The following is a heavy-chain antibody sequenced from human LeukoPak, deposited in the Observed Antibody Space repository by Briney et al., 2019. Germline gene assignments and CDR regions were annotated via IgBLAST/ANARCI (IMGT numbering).Heavy chain of an antibody. CDR2: IYYSGSP. CDR3: ASAGRITIFGHQYFFDY. Sequence: PADTLSLTCTVSGGSISSSSYYWAWIRQPPGKGLEWFLIIYYSGSPYYNQSLKSRVTISVDTSKNQFSLMLSSVTAADTAVYYCASAGRITIFGHQYFFDYWGQGTLVTVSS. V-gene: IGHV4-39*01. CDR1: GGSISSSSYY. D-gene: IGHD3-3*01. J-gene: IGHJ4*02.